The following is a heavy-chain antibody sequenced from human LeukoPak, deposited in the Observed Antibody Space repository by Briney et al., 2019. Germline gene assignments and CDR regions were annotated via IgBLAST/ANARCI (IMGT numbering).Heavy chain of an antibody. D-gene: IGHD1-26*01. CDR3: AKDFGGSDYDWYFDL. CDR2: IKQDETEK. Sequence: GGSLRLSCTASGFTFSNFWMGWVRQAPGKGLEWVANIKQDETEKYYVDSVKGRFTISRDNARNILYLQMNSLRAEDTAIYYCAKDFGGSDYDWYFDLWGRGTVVTVSS. J-gene: IGHJ2*01. V-gene: IGHV3-7*03. CDR1: GFTFSNFW.